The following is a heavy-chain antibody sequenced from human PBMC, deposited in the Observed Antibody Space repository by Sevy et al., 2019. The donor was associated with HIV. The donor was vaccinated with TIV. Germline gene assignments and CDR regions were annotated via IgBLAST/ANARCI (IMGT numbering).Heavy chain of an antibody. Sequence: QLGGSLRLSCAASGFTFSTYGMHWVRQAPGKGLEWVAFIRFDGSIKYYRDSVKGRLTISRDNSKNTLYLQMNSLRAEDTAVYFCAKVLHIVEIPAAIDYYYGMDVWGQGTTVTVSS. V-gene: IGHV3-30*02. CDR1: GFTFSTYG. CDR3: AKVLHIVEIPAAIDYYYGMDV. J-gene: IGHJ6*02. D-gene: IGHD2-2*01. CDR2: IRFDGSIK.